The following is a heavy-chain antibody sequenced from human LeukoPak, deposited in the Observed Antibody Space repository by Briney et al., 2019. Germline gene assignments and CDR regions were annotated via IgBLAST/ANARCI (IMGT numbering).Heavy chain of an antibody. CDR2: INTNTGNP. D-gene: IGHD5-12*01. V-gene: IGHV7-4-1*02. Sequence: ASVKVSCKASGYTFAYYAMSWLRQAPGQGLEWMGWINTNTGNPTYAQGFTGRFVFSLDTSVSTAYLEINSLRAEDTAVYYCARDGGYRDFDLWGRGTLVTVSS. J-gene: IGHJ2*01. CDR3: ARDGGYRDFDL. CDR1: GYTFAYYA.